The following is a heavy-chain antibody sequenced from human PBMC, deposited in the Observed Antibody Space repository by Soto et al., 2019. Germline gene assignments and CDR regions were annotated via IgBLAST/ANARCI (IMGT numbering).Heavy chain of an antibody. CDR1: GGTFSSYT. J-gene: IGHJ4*02. Sequence: QVQLVQSGAEVKKPGSSVTVSCKASGGTFSSYTISWVRQAPGQGLEWMGRIIPILGIANYAQKLQGRVTITAEKSTSTAYMELSSLRSEDTAVYYCARGPAYCGGDCYADWGQGTLVTVSS. V-gene: IGHV1-69*02. CDR3: ARGPAYCGGDCYAD. D-gene: IGHD2-21*02. CDR2: IIPILGIA.